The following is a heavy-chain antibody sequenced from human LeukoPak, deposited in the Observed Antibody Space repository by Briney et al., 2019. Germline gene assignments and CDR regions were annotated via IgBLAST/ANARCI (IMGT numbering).Heavy chain of an antibody. D-gene: IGHD5-12*01. CDR1: GGSFSGYY. CDR3: ARGFKKGYGDY. Sequence: SETLSLTCAVYGGSFSGYYWSWIRKPPGKGLEWTGEINHSGSTNYNPSLKSRVTISVDTSKNQFSLKLSSVTAADTAVYYCARGFKKGYGDYWGQGTLVTVSS. V-gene: IGHV4-34*01. J-gene: IGHJ4*02. CDR2: INHSGST.